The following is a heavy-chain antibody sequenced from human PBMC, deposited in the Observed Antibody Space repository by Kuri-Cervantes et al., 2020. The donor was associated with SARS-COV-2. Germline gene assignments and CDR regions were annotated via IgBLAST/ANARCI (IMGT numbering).Heavy chain of an antibody. CDR2: MNPNSGNT. D-gene: IGHD3-22*01. J-gene: IGHJ4*02. Sequence: ASVQVSCKASGYTFTSYAINWVRQATGQGLEWMGWMNPNSGNTGYAQKFQGRDTITSDTSASIAYVELSSLRSEDTAVYYCASTVSRVVVTPFDYWGQGTLVTVSS. V-gene: IGHV1-8*01. CDR1: GYTFTSYA. CDR3: ASTVSRVVVTPFDY.